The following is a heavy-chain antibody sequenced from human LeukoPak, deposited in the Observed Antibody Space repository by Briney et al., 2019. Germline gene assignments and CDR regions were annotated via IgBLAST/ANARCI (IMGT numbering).Heavy chain of an antibody. CDR3: ARGNPTNYGAYLYYFDL. J-gene: IGHJ4*02. V-gene: IGHV1-46*01. Sequence: ASVKVSCKASGYTFTNYYMHCVRQAPGQGLEWMGIINPSGGSTSYAQKSQGRVTMTRDTSTSTVYMELSSLRSEDTAVYYCARGNPTNYGAYLYYFDLWGQGTLLTVSS. D-gene: IGHD4-17*01. CDR1: GYTFTNYY. CDR2: INPSGGST.